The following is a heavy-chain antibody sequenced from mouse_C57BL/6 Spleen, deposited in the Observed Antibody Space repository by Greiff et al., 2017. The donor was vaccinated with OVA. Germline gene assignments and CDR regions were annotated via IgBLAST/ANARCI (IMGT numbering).Heavy chain of an antibody. V-gene: IGHV5-17*01. D-gene: IGHD4-1*01. CDR1: GFTFSDYG. CDR3: ASELGRRYYFDY. J-gene: IGHJ2*01. CDR2: ISSGSSTI. Sequence: EVKLVESGAGLVKPGGSLKLSCAASGFTFSDYGMHWVRQAPEKGLEWVVYISSGSSTINYADTVKGRFTISRDKAKNTLYLQMTSLRSEDTAMYYCASELGRRYYFDYWGQGTTLTVSS.